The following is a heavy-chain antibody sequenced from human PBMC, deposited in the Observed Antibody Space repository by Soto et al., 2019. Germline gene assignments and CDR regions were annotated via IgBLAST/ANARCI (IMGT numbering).Heavy chain of an antibody. Sequence: SETLSLTCRVSGDSISSTFWWTWVRQPPGKGLEWIGEVYHSGSTRYNPSLKGRVTISVDKPNNQFSLKLTSMTGADTAVYYCARVYYEFWSGYFAWFDPWGQGTLVTVSS. V-gene: IGHV4-4*02. CDR1: GDSISSTFW. D-gene: IGHD3-3*01. CDR3: ARVYYEFWSGYFAWFDP. J-gene: IGHJ5*02. CDR2: VYHSGST.